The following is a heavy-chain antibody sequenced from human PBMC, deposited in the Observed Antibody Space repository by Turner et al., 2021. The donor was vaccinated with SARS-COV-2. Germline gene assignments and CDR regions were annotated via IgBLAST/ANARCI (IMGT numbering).Heavy chain of an antibody. CDR1: GFTFSSYS. CDR3: AREDDFWSGYHHYGMDV. V-gene: IGHV3-21*01. Sequence: EVQVVESGGGLVKPGGSLRLSCAASGFTFSSYSMNWVRQAPGKGLEWVSSMSSRRSYIYYADSVKGRFTISRDNAKNALYLQMNSLRAEDTAVYYCAREDDFWSGYHHYGMDVWGQGTTVTVSS. D-gene: IGHD3-3*01. J-gene: IGHJ6*02. CDR2: MSSRRSYI.